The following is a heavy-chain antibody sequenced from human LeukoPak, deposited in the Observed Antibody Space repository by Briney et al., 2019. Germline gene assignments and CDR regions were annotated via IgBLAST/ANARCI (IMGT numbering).Heavy chain of an antibody. V-gene: IGHV4-30-4*01. CDR1: GGSISSGDYY. J-gene: IGHJ4*02. D-gene: IGHD3-22*01. CDR2: IYYSGST. Sequence: SETLSLTCTVSGGSISSGDYYWSWIRQPPGKGLEWIGYIYYSGSTYYNPSLKGRVTISVDTSKNQFSLKLSSVTAADTAVYYCARDRMRYYYDSSDGYFDYWGQGTLVTVSS. CDR3: ARDRMRYYYDSSDGYFDY.